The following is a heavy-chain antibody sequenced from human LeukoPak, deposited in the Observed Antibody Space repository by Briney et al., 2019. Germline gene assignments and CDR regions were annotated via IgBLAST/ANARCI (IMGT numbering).Heavy chain of an antibody. CDR1: GYTFTSYY. CDR2: INPSGGST. J-gene: IGHJ4*02. CDR3: ASSTMVRGVISQTLWY. V-gene: IGHV1-46*01. Sequence: ASVKVSCKASGYTFTSYYMHWVRQAPGQGLEWMGIINPSGGSTSYAQKFQGRVTMTRDTSTSTVYMELSSLRSEDTAVYYCASSTMVRGVISQTLWYWGQGTLVTVSS. D-gene: IGHD3-10*01.